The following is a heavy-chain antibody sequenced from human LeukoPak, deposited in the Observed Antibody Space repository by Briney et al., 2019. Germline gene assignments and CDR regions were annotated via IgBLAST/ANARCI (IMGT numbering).Heavy chain of an antibody. Sequence: GGTLRLSCAASGFTFSSYAMNWVRQAPGRGLEWVSGFSGSGGATYYADSVKGRFTISRDNSKNTLYLQMNSLRAEDTAVYYCANGNRCTSPNCLGYYYFYMDVWGKGTTVTVSS. D-gene: IGHD2-8*01. CDR2: FSGSGGAT. CDR3: ANGNRCTSPNCLGYYYFYMDV. CDR1: GFTFSSYA. V-gene: IGHV3-23*01. J-gene: IGHJ6*03.